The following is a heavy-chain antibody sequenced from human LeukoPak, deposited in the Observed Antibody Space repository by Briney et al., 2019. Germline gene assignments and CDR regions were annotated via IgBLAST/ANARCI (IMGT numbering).Heavy chain of an antibody. CDR1: GFTVSSNY. J-gene: IGHJ4*02. CDR2: IYSGGST. Sequence: GGSVRLSCAASGFTVSSNYMSWVRQAPGKGLEWVSVIYSGGSTYYADSVKGRFTISRDNSKNTLYLQMNSLRAEDTAVYYCARAYYYDSSGYYSFDYWGQGTLVTVSS. D-gene: IGHD3-22*01. CDR3: ARAYYYDSSGYYSFDY. V-gene: IGHV3-53*01.